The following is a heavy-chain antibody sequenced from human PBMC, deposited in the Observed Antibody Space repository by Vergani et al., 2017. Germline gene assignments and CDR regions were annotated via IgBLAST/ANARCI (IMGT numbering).Heavy chain of an antibody. J-gene: IGHJ4*02. CDR3: ARGDYGILTGYRY. D-gene: IGHD3-9*01. V-gene: IGHV1-18*01. CDR2: ISAYNGNT. CDR1: GYTFSTYG. Sequence: QVQLVQSGAEVKKPGASVKVSCKASGYTFSTYGISWVRQAPGQGLEWMGWISAYNGNTNYPEKFQGRLTMTTDTSTRTAYMELRSLRSEDTAIYYCARGDYGILTGYRYWGQGTLVTVSA.